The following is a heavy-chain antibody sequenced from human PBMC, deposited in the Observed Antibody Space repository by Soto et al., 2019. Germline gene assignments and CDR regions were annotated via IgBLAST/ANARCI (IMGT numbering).Heavy chain of an antibody. CDR3: ARGSGSYWDYFDY. J-gene: IGHJ4*02. CDR2: IVPIRDIA. D-gene: IGHD6-19*01. V-gene: IGHV1-69*02. Sequence: QVQLVQSGTEVKKPGSSVKVSCKASGGTFSSCTISWVRQAPGQGLEWMGRIVPIRDIANYAQKFQGRVTITADKSTSTAYMELSSLRSEDTAVYYCARGSGSYWDYFDYWGQGTLVTVSS. CDR1: GGTFSSCT.